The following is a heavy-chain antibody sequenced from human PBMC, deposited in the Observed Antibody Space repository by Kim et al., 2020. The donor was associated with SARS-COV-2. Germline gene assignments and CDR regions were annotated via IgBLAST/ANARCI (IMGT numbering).Heavy chain of an antibody. V-gene: IGHV3-73*01. CDR2: ITSKANSYDN. J-gene: IGHJ3*02. CDR3: TRGPGTRVVFCDSFD. Sequence: GGSLRLSCAASGFTFSSSAMHWVRQASGKGLEWVGGITSKANSYDNGYSVKGKGTFTIDNSDNRNKPQLQMNRAKAEDMAEYDCTRGPGTRVVFCDSFD. D-gene: IGHD1-1*01. CDR1: GFTFSSSA.